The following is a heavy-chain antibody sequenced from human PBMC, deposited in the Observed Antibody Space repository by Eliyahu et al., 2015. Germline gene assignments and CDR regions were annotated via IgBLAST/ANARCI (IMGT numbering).Heavy chain of an antibody. J-gene: IGHJ4*02. V-gene: IGHV3-53*01. D-gene: IGHD4-17*01. CDR2: IYSGENT. CDR1: GXTVRNNY. Sequence: EVQLVESGGGLIQPGGSLRLSXAAXGXTVRNNYMSWVRQAPGKGPGWVSVIYSGENTYYADSVKGRFTISRDNSKNTLYLQMNSLRAEDSAIYYCATTPGGDYSTLHYWGQGTLVSVSS. CDR3: ATTPGGDYSTLHY.